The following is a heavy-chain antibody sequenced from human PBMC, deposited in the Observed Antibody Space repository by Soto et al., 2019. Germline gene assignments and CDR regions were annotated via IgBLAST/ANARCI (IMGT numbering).Heavy chain of an antibody. CDR2: ISGSGGST. CDR3: AKEVSLGSTVDLGY. V-gene: IGHV3-23*01. D-gene: IGHD7-27*01. CDR1: GFTFSIFA. J-gene: IGHJ4*02. Sequence: GGSLRLSCAASGFTFSIFAMSWVRQSPGKGLEWVSTISGSGGSTYYADAVKGRFSISRDNSMGTLYLQMKSLRVEDTAIYYCAKEVSLGSTVDLGYWGQGTLVTLSS.